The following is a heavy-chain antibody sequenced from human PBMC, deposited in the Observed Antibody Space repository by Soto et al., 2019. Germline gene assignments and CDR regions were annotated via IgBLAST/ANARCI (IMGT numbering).Heavy chain of an antibody. D-gene: IGHD2-2*01. CDR3: AKDPKNDGYCNSTGCYGKFFDY. CDR1: GFTFSSYA. CDR2: ISGSGGST. V-gene: IGHV3-23*01. Sequence: PGGSLRLSCAASGFTFSSYAMSWVRQAPGKGLEWVSAISGSGGSTYYADSVKGRFTISRDNSKNTLYLQMNSLRAEDTAVYYCAKDPKNDGYCNSTGCYGKFFDYWGQGTLVPVSS. J-gene: IGHJ4*02.